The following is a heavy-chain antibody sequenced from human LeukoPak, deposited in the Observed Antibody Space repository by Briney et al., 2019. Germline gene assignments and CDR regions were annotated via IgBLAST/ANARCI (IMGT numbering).Heavy chain of an antibody. CDR1: GFIFSSHG. CDR3: ARGRGSGWYDAFDI. CDR2: IWYDGSNK. D-gene: IGHD6-19*01. V-gene: IGHV3-33*01. J-gene: IGHJ3*02. Sequence: GGSLRLSCAASGFIFSSHGMHWVRQAPGKGLEWVAVIWYDGSNKFYADSVRGRFTISRDNSKNTLYVQMNSLRAEDTAVYYCARGRGSGWYDAFDIWGQGTMVTVSS.